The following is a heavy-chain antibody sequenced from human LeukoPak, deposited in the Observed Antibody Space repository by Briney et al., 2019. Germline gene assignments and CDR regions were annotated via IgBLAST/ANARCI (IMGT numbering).Heavy chain of an antibody. J-gene: IGHJ5*02. CDR1: GFSLSTSGVG. Sequence: SGPTLVNPTQTLTLTCTFSGFSLSTSGVGVGWIRQPPVKALEWLALIYWDDDKRYSPSLKSRLTITKDTSKNQVVLTMTIIDPVDTATYYCAHIKTGYYDFWSGYQGNNWFDPWGQGTLVTVSS. V-gene: IGHV2-5*02. CDR3: AHIKTGYYDFWSGYQGNNWFDP. CDR2: IYWDDDK. D-gene: IGHD3-3*01.